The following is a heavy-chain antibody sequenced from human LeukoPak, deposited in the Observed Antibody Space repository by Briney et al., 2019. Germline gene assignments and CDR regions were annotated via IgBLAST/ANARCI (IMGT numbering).Heavy chain of an antibody. CDR1: GGSISSSSYY. Sequence: SETLSLTCTVSGGSISSSSYYWGWIRQPPGQGLEWIGSIYYSGSTYYNPSLKSRVTISVDTSKNQFSLKLSSVTAADTAVYYCARHLPFGYSSSHETNFDYRGKGTLVTVSS. D-gene: IGHD6-13*01. V-gene: IGHV4-39*01. CDR3: ARHLPFGYSSSHETNFDY. CDR2: IYYSGST. J-gene: IGHJ4*02.